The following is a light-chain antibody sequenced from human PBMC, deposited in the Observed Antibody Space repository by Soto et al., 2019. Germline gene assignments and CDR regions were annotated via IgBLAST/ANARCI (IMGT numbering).Light chain of an antibody. CDR1: SSNIGSNF. J-gene: IGLJ1*01. CDR2: RNN. CDR3: AAWDDSLGDYV. V-gene: IGLV1-47*01. Sequence: QAVVTQPPSASGTPGQRVPISCSGSSSNIGSNFVYWYQQLPGTAPKLLIYRNNQRPSGVPDRFSGSKSGTSASLAISGLRYEDEADYYCAAWDDSLGDYVFGNGTKLTVL.